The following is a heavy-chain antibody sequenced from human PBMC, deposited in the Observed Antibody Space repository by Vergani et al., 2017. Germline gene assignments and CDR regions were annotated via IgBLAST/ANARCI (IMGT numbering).Heavy chain of an antibody. CDR2: ISNSGNTI. CDR3: ARDHRDYNNYPGAVDI. CDR1: GFSFSDHY. D-gene: IGHD5-24*01. V-gene: IGHV3-11*01. J-gene: IGHJ3*02. Sequence: QVQLVESGGGLVKPGGSLRLSCAASGFSFSDHYMTWIRQAPGKGLEWVSYISNSGNTIEYADSVKGRFSISRDNAKSSLFLQMDSLRAEDTAVYYCARDHRDYNNYPGAVDIWVGRSMVTVSS.